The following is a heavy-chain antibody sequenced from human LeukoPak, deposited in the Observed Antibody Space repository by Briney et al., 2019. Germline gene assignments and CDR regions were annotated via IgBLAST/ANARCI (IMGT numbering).Heavy chain of an antibody. Sequence: GASVKVSCKASGGTFSSYAISWVRQAPGQGLEWMGGIIPIFGTANYAQKFQGRVTITADESTSTAYMELSSLRSEDTAVYYCARYSYGYVSRTYYFDYWGQGTPVTVSS. J-gene: IGHJ4*02. CDR1: GGTFSSYA. CDR3: ARYSYGYVSRTYYFDY. D-gene: IGHD5-18*01. CDR2: IIPIFGTA. V-gene: IGHV1-69*01.